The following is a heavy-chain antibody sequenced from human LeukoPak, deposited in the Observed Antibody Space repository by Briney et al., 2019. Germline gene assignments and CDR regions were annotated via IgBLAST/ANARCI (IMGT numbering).Heavy chain of an antibody. CDR2: INSDGSST. CDR3: ARVMGATLFRRYYYYGMDV. J-gene: IGHJ6*02. D-gene: IGHD1-26*01. V-gene: IGHV3-74*01. CDR1: GFTFSSYL. Sequence: GGSLRLSCAASGFTFSSYLMHWVRQAPGKGLVWVSRINSDGSSTSYADSVKGRFTISRDNAKNTLYLQMNSLRAEDTAVYYCARVMGATLFRRYYYYGMDVWGQGTTVTVSS.